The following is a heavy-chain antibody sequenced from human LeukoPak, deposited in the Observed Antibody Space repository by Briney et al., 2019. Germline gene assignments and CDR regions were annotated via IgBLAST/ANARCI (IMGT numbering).Heavy chain of an antibody. V-gene: IGHV4-59*04. D-gene: IGHD3-3*01. J-gene: IGHJ4*02. Sequence: SETVSLTCTVSGGSISSDYWSWIRQPPGKGLEWIGNIYYSGSTYYNPSLKSRVTISVDTSKNQFSLKLSSVTAADTAVYYCARLDDPRPFDYWGQGTLVTVSS. CDR1: GGSISSDY. CDR2: IYYSGST. CDR3: ARLDDPRPFDY.